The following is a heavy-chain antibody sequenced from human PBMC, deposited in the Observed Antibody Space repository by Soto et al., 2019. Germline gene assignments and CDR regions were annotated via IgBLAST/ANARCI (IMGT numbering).Heavy chain of an antibody. Sequence: PSETLSLTCAVSGGSFSGFFWGWIRQPPGKGLEWIGEVNHGGSTNYNPSLKSRVTISSDTSKNHFSLTLRSVTAEDTAVYYCAKDRYYYDSSGYYSNWFDPWGQGTLVTVSS. CDR1: GGSFSGFF. CDR3: AKDRYYYDSSGYYSNWFDP. J-gene: IGHJ5*02. V-gene: IGHV4-34*01. D-gene: IGHD3-22*01. CDR2: VNHGGST.